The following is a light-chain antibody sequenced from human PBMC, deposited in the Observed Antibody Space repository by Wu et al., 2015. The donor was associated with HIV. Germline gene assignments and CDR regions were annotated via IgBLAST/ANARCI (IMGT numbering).Light chain of an antibody. Sequence: EIVLTQSPGTLSLSPGERATLSCRASQSVSSNYLAWYQKKPGQAPRLLIYGASSRATGIPDRFGGSGSGTDFTLTISRLEPEDFAVYYCQHRSNWPTFGQGTKVEIQ. CDR3: QHRSNWPT. J-gene: IGKJ1*01. CDR1: QSVSSNY. V-gene: IGKV3D-20*02. CDR2: GAS.